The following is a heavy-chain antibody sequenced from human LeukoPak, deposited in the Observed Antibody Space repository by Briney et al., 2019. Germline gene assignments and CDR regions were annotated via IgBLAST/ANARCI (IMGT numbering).Heavy chain of an antibody. J-gene: IGHJ6*02. CDR3: YSEWLRFLEGMDV. D-gene: IGHD5-12*01. CDR1: GFTVSSNY. V-gene: IGHV3-66*02. Sequence: GGSLRLSCAASGFTVSSNYMSWVRQAPGKGLEWLSVIYSGGSTYYADSVKGRFTISRDNSKNTLYLQMNSLRAEDTAVYYCYSEWLRFLEGMDVWGQGTTVTVSS. CDR2: IYSGGST.